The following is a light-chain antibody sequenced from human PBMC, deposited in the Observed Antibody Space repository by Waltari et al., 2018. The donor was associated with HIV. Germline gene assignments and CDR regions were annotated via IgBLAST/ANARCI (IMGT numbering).Light chain of an antibody. Sequence: QSVLTQPPSASGTPGQRVTISCSGSSSNIENDNVYWYQQLTGEAPRLLLYKDTQRPSGVPDRFPGSKSGTSASLAISGLRSEDEADYYCVGWDSRLSGYVFGTGTKVTVL. CDR2: KDT. CDR3: VGWDSRLSGYV. CDR1: SSNIENDN. V-gene: IGLV1-47*01. J-gene: IGLJ1*01.